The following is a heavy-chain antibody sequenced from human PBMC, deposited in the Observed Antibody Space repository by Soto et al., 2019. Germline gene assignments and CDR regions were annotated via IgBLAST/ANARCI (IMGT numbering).Heavy chain of an antibody. J-gene: IGHJ4*02. Sequence: QVQLVQSGAEVKEPGASVRVSCKASGYTFQNYHMNWVRQAPGQGLEWMGIIHPSGETTTYAQKFQGRLAMTRDTSMRTAYMELSSLTSEDTAVYYCARDLWGSWTVDYWVQGTLVTVSS. CDR1: GYTFQNYH. V-gene: IGHV1-46*02. D-gene: IGHD3-16*01. CDR3: ARDLWGSWTVDY. CDR2: IHPSGETT.